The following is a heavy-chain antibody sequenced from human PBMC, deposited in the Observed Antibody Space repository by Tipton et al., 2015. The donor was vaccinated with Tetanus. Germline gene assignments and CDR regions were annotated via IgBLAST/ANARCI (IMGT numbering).Heavy chain of an antibody. CDR1: GFTFSNAW. Sequence: SLRLSCAASGFTFSNAWMSWVRQAPGKGLEWVGRIKSKTDGGTTDYAAPVKGRFTISRDDSKNTLYLQMNSLKTEDTAVYYCTTEVVVVVAATISVYWGQGTLVTASS. V-gene: IGHV3-15*01. CDR2: IKSKTDGGTT. D-gene: IGHD2-15*01. CDR3: TTEVVVVVAATISVY. J-gene: IGHJ4*02.